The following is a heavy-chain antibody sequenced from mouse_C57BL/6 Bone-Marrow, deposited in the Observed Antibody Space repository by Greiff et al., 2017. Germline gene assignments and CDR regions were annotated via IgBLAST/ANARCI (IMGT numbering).Heavy chain of an antibody. CDR2: IDPSDSYT. CDR1: GYTFTSYW. J-gene: IGHJ4*01. D-gene: IGHD2-3*01. V-gene: IGHV1-50*01. Sequence: QVQLQQPGAELVKPGASVKLSCKASGYTFTSYWMQWVKQRPGQGLEWIGEIDPSDSYTNYNQKFKGKATLTVDPSSSTAYMQLSSLTSEDSAVYYCARMVTTGVYYDMDYWGQGTTVTVSS. CDR3: ARMVTTGVYYDMDY.